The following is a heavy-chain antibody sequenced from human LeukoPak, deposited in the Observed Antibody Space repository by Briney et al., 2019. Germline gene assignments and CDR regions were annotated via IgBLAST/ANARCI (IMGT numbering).Heavy chain of an antibody. J-gene: IGHJ4*02. Sequence: GGSLRLSCAASGFTFSSYAMSWVRQAPGKGLEWVSAIGGSGGSTYYADSVKGRFTSSRDNSKNTLYLQMNSLRAEDTAVYYCAKDRARYYYDSSGYFDYWGQGTLVTVSS. CDR1: GFTFSSYA. CDR2: IGGSGGST. D-gene: IGHD3-22*01. CDR3: AKDRARYYYDSSGYFDY. V-gene: IGHV3-23*01.